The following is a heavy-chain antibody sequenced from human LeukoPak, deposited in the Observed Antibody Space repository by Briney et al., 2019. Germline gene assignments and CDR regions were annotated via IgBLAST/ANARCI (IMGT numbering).Heavy chain of an antibody. Sequence: GGSLRLSCAASGFTFSSYAMHWVRQAPGKGLEWVAVISYDGSNKYYADSVKGRFTISRDNSKNTLYLQMNSLRAEDTAVYYCARGIAAAGTSDFDYWGQGTLVTVSS. CDR1: GFTFSSYA. CDR3: ARGIAAAGTSDFDY. D-gene: IGHD6-13*01. J-gene: IGHJ4*02. V-gene: IGHV3-30-3*01. CDR2: ISYDGSNK.